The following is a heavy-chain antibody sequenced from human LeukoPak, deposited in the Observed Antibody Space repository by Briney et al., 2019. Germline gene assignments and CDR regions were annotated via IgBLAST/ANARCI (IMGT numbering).Heavy chain of an antibody. V-gene: IGHV4-59*01. D-gene: IGHD3-10*01. CDR1: GGSISSYY. J-gene: IGHJ6*02. Sequence: SETLSLTCTVSGGSISSYYWSWIRQPPGKGLEWIGYIYYSGSTNYNPSLKSRVTISVDTSKNQFSLKLSSVTAANTAVYYCARDLGFPNYYYYYGMDVWGQGTTVTVSS. CDR3: ARDLGFPNYYYYYGMDV. CDR2: IYYSGST.